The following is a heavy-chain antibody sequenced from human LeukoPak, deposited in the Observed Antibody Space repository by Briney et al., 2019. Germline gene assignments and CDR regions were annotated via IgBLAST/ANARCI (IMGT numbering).Heavy chain of an antibody. CDR1: GGSFSGYY. D-gene: IGHD3-10*01. V-gene: IGHV4-34*01. CDR2: INHSGST. Sequence: SETLSVTCAVYGGSFSGYYWSWIRQPRGKGLEWIGEINHSGSTNYNPSLKSRVTISVDTSKNQFSLKLSSVTAADTAVYYCARGRGGYYGSGSLYYYYYMDVWGKGTTVTVSS. J-gene: IGHJ6*03. CDR3: ARGRGGYYGSGSLYYYYYMDV.